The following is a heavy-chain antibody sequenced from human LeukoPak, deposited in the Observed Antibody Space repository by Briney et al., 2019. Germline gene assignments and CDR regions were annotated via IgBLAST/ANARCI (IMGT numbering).Heavy chain of an antibody. CDR2: TYYRSKWYN. CDR3: AREGVDYGDYDVLEDWFDP. Sequence: SQTLSLTCAISGDSVSSNSAAWNWIRQSPSRGLEWLGRTYYRSKWYNDYAVSVKSRITINPDTSKNQFSLQLNPVTPEDTAVYYCAREGVDYGDYDVLEDWFDPWGQGTLVTVSS. V-gene: IGHV6-1*01. J-gene: IGHJ5*02. CDR1: GDSVSSNSAA. D-gene: IGHD4-17*01.